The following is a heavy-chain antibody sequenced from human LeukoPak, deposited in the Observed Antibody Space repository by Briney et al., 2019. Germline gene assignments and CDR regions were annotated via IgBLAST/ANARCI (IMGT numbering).Heavy chain of an antibody. Sequence: PGGSLRLSCEASGFTLSNYWMTWVRQAPGKGLEGVANIKQDGSEKYFVDSVRGRSTISRDNAKDSVYLQMNSLRPEDTAVYYCASGPHCSNTTCYPFNSYYYYMDVWGKGTTVTVSS. D-gene: IGHD2-2*01. CDR3: ASGPHCSNTTCYPFNSYYYYMDV. CDR1: GFTLSNYW. V-gene: IGHV3-7*01. J-gene: IGHJ6*03. CDR2: IKQDGSEK.